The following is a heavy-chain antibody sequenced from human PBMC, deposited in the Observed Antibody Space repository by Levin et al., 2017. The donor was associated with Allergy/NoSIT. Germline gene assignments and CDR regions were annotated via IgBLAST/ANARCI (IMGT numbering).Heavy chain of an antibody. D-gene: IGHD2-21*01. CDR3: AKSVGYSDGQFDY. J-gene: IGHJ4*02. CDR1: GFTFDDYA. CDR2: ISWNSGSI. V-gene: IGHV3-9*01. Sequence: GGSLRLSCAASGFTFDDYAMHWVRQAPGKGLEWVSGISWNSGSIGYADSVKGRFTISRDNAKNSLYLQMNSLRAEDTALYYCAKSVGYSDGQFDYWGQGTLVTVSS.